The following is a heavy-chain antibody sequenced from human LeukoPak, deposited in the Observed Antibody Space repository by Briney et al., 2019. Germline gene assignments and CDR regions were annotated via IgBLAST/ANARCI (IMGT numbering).Heavy chain of an antibody. CDR3: ARDPSYGAVAGDDAFDI. V-gene: IGHV4-4*07. CDR2: IYTSGST. Sequence: SETLSLTCAVDGGSFSGYYWSWIRQPPGKGLEWIGRIYTSGSTNYNPSLKSRVTMSVDTSKNQFSLKRSSVTAADTAVYYCARDPSYGAVAGDDAFDIWGQGTMVTVSS. D-gene: IGHD6-19*01. CDR1: GGSFSGYY. J-gene: IGHJ3*02.